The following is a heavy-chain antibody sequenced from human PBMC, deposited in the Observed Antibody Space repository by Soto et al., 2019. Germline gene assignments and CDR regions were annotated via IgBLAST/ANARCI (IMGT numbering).Heavy chain of an antibody. D-gene: IGHD5-18*01. CDR2: IWYDGSNK. CDR3: ARDRGTAMDPGYFDY. J-gene: IGHJ4*02. V-gene: IGHV3-33*01. CDR1: GFTFSSYG. Sequence: PGGSLRLSCAASGFTFSSYGMHWVRQAPGKGLEWVAVIWYDGSNKYYADSVKGRFTISRDNSKNTLYLQMNSLRAEDTAVYYCARDRGTAMDPGYFDYWGQGTLVTVSS.